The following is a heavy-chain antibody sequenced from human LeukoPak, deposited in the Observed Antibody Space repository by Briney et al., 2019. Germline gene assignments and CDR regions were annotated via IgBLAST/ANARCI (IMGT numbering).Heavy chain of an antibody. V-gene: IGHV3-30-3*01. CDR3: ARDIWAQQLAPQDAFDI. D-gene: IGHD6-13*01. J-gene: IGHJ3*02. Sequence: GRSLRLSCAASGFTFSSYAMHWVRQAPGKGLEWVAVISYDGSNKYYADSVKGRFTISRDNAKNSLYLQMNSLRAEDTAVYYCARDIWAQQLAPQDAFDIWGQGTMVTVSS. CDR2: ISYDGSNK. CDR1: GFTFSSYA.